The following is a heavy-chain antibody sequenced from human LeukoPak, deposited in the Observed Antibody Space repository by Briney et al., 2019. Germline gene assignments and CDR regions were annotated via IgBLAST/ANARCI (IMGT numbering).Heavy chain of an antibody. CDR2: ISSSSSHI. CDR3: ARDTLYISGYPV. D-gene: IGHD5-12*01. V-gene: IGHV3-21*01. J-gene: IGHJ4*02. Sequence: PGGSLRLSCAASGFTSSSYAMSWVRQAPGRGLEWVSPISSSSSHIYYADSVKGRFTISRDNAKNSLYLQMNSLRAEDTAVYYCARDTLYISGYPVWGQGTLVTVSS. CDR1: GFTSSSYA.